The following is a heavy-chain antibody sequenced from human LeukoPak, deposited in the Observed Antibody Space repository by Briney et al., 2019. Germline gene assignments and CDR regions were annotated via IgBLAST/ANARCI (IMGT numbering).Heavy chain of an antibody. J-gene: IGHJ5*02. D-gene: IGHD4-17*01. V-gene: IGHV3-7*01. CDR2: IKQDGSEK. Sequence: GGSLRLSCAASGFTFSSYWTSWVRQAPGKGLEWVASIKQDGSEKYYVDSVKGRFTISRDNAKNSLYLQMNSLRAEDTALYYCARAPGEGWFDPWGQGTLVTVSS. CDR3: ARAPGEGWFDP. CDR1: GFTFSSYW.